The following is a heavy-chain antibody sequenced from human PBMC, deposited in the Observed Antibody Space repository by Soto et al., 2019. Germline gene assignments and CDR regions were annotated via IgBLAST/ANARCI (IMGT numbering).Heavy chain of an antibody. CDR2: IYPGDSDT. J-gene: IGHJ4*02. V-gene: IGHV5-51*01. CDR1: GYTFTNYW. Sequence: HGESLKISCRISGYTFTNYWIAWVRQMPGKGLEWMGIIYPGDSDTRYSPSFQGQVTISVDKSINTAYLQWSSLKASDSAMYYCARVWEMATVAACDYWGQGTLVTVSS. D-gene: IGHD6-13*01. CDR3: ARVWEMATVAACDY.